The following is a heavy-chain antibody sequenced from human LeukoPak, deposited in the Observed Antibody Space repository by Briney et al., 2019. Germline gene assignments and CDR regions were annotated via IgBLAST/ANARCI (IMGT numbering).Heavy chain of an antibody. CDR1: GFTFSSYS. J-gene: IGHJ4*02. D-gene: IGHD3/OR15-3a*01. Sequence: GGSLRLSCAASGFTFSSYSMNWVRQAPGKGLEWVSYISSSSSTIYYADSVKGRFTISRDNAKNSLYLQMNSLRVEDTAIYYCATDVGTVFFDNWGQGTVVTVSS. V-gene: IGHV3-48*01. CDR3: ATDVGTVFFDN. CDR2: ISSSSSTI.